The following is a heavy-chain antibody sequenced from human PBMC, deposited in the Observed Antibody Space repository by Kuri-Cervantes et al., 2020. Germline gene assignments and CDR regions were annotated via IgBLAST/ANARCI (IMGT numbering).Heavy chain of an antibody. CDR1: GGSISSSNYY. J-gene: IGHJ4*02. CDR3: ARERGYDYIWGSYRRCIFDY. Sequence: LRLSCTVSGGSISSSNYYWSWIRQPAGKGLEWIGRIYTSGSTNYNPSLKSRVTISVDTSKNQFSLKLSSVSAADTAVYYCARERGYDYIWGSYRRCIFDYWGQGTLVTVSS. D-gene: IGHD3-16*02. CDR2: IYTSGST. V-gene: IGHV4-61*02.